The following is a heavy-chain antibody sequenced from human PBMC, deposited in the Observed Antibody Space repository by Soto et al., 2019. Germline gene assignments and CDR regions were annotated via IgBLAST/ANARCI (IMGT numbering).Heavy chain of an antibody. J-gene: IGHJ4*02. Sequence: QVQLQQWGAGLLKPSETLSLTCAVYGGSFSGYYWSWIRQPPGKGLEWIGEINHSGSTNYNPSLKRRVTISVDTSKNQFSLKLSSVTAADTAVYYCARGKDTAMVTPVYWGQGTLVTVSS. V-gene: IGHV4-34*01. CDR2: INHSGST. CDR1: GGSFSGYY. CDR3: ARGKDTAMVTPVY. D-gene: IGHD5-18*01.